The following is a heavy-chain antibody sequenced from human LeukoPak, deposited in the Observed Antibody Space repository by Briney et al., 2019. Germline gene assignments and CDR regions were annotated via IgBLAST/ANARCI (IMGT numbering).Heavy chain of an antibody. V-gene: IGHV3-9*01. CDR3: AKDIHDGYSVLDY. Sequence: PGGSLRLSCAASGFTFDDYAMHWVRQAPGKGLEWVSGISWNSGSIGYADSVKGRFTISGDNAKNSLYLQMNSLRAEDTALYYCAKDIHDGYSVLDYWAREPWSPSPQ. CDR1: GFTFDDYA. D-gene: IGHD5-24*01. J-gene: IGHJ4*02. CDR2: ISWNSGSI.